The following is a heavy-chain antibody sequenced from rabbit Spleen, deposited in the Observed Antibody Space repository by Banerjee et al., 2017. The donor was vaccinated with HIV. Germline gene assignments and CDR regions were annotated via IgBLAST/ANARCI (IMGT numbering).Heavy chain of an antibody. V-gene: IGHV1S45*01. CDR1: GFSFSRGYD. CDR2: IYAGSSGST. Sequence: QEQLEESAGGLVQPGGSLTLTCTASGFSFSRGYDMCWVRQAPGKGLEWIGCIYAGSSGSTYSASWAKGRFTISKTSSTTVTLQMTSLTAADTATYFCARDAGTSFSTYGMDLWGQGTLVTVS. CDR3: ARDAGTSFSTYGMDL. D-gene: IGHD8-1*01. J-gene: IGHJ6*01.